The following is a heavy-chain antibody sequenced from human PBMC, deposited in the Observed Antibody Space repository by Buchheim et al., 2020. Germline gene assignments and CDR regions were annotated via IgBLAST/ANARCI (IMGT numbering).Heavy chain of an antibody. CDR1: GYSFTSYW. CDR2: IYPGDSDT. J-gene: IGHJ5*02. Sequence: EVQLVQSGAEVKKPGESLKISCKGSGYSFTSYWIGWVRQMPGKGLAWMGIIYPGDSDTRYSPSFQGQVTISAAKSISPAYLQWSSLKASDTAMYYCARKRPFGKYQLPYNWFDPWGQGTL. V-gene: IGHV5-51*01. CDR3: ARKRPFGKYQLPYNWFDP. D-gene: IGHD2-2*01.